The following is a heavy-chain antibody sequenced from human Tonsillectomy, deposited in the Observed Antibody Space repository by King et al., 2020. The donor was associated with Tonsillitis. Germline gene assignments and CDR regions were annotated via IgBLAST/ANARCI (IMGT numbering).Heavy chain of an antibody. CDR3: TRACDAVAGITLDY. V-gene: IGHV3-49*04. CDR2: ISSEVCGGTS. Sequence: VQLVESGGGLVQPGRSLRLSCRASGFTFGDYGMSWVRQAPGKGLEWVGFISSEVCGGTSEYAASVKVRFTISRDNSKSIAYLQMHSLKTEDTAAYFCTRACDAVAGITLDYWGQGTLVTVSS. J-gene: IGHJ4*02. D-gene: IGHD6-19*01. CDR1: GFTFGDYG.